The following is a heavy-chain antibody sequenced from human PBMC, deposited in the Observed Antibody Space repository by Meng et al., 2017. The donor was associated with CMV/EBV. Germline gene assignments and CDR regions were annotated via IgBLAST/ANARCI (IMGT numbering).Heavy chain of an antibody. D-gene: IGHD3-22*01. CDR2: ISSSGSTI. V-gene: IGHV3-11*01. J-gene: IGHJ4*02. CDR3: ARGSSMIVVVNFDY. CDR1: GFTFSDYY. Sequence: GESLKISCAASGFTFSDYYMSWIRQAPGKGLEWVSYISSSGSTIYYADSVKGRFTISRDNAKNSLYLQMNSLRAEDTAMYYCARGSSMIVVVNFDYWGQGTLVTVSS.